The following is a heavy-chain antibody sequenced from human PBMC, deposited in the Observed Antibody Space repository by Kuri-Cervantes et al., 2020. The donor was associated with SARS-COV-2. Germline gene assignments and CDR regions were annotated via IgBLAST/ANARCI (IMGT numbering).Heavy chain of an antibody. CDR2: IKQDGSET. CDR3: ARDNPLYY. CDR1: GITFSSYW. V-gene: IGHV3-7*01. J-gene: IGHJ4*02. D-gene: IGHD3-16*01. Sequence: GGSLRLSCAGSGITFSSYWMDWVRQAPGKGLEWVANIKQDGSETYYVDSVKGRFTISRDNAKNSLFLQMNSLRAEDTAVYYCARDNPLYYWGQGTLVTVSS.